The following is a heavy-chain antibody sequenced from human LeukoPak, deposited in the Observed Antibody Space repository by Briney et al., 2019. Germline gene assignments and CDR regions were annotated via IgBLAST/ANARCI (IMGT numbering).Heavy chain of an antibody. CDR1: GFTFSSYE. V-gene: IGHV3-48*03. J-gene: IGHJ6*02. CDR2: ISSSGSTI. Sequence: GGSLRLSCAASGFTFSSYEMNWVRQAPGKGLEWVSYISSSGSTIYYADSVKGRFTISRDNAKNSLYLQMNSLRAEDTAVYYCAREGNPIRILGYCSGGSCPHYYYYYGMDVWGQGTTVTVSS. D-gene: IGHD2-15*01. CDR3: AREGNPIRILGYCSGGSCPHYYYYYGMDV.